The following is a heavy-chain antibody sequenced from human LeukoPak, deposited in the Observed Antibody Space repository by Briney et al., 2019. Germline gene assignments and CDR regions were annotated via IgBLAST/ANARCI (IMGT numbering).Heavy chain of an antibody. D-gene: IGHD3-10*01. Sequence: GGSLRLSCAASGITFRSYAMSWVRQARGKGLEWVSAINGEGGSTYYADSVKGRFTISRDNSNNTLFLQMNSLRVEDTAVYYCAKWGAQSGSYRVVDCWGRGTLVTVSS. CDR2: INGEGGST. CDR3: AKWGAQSGSYRVVDC. CDR1: GITFRSYA. V-gene: IGHV3-23*01. J-gene: IGHJ4*02.